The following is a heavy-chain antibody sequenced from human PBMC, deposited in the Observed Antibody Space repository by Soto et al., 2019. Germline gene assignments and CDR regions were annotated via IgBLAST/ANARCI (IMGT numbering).Heavy chain of an antibody. V-gene: IGHV4-30-4*01. CDR3: ARVVVVVPAAISRGDYYYGMDV. Sequence: QVQLQESGPGLVKPSQTLSLTCTVSGGSISSGDYYWSWIRQPPGKGLEWIGYIYYSGSTYYNPSLKSRVTISVDTSKNQFSLKLSSVTAADTAVYYCARVVVVVPAAISRGDYYYGMDVWGQGTTVTVSS. D-gene: IGHD2-2*02. CDR2: IYYSGST. J-gene: IGHJ6*02. CDR1: GGSISSGDYY.